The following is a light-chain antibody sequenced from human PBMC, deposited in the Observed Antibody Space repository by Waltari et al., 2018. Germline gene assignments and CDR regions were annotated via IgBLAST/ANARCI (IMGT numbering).Light chain of an antibody. CDR2: DAS. V-gene: IGKV1-16*02. Sequence: DIQLPQSPSSLSASVGSRVTLTCSASKDISKSLAWFQQKPGKAPNSLISDASTLQSGVPSKFTGSGSGTDFTFTISSLQPEDYGTYYCQQLKSYPLTFGGGTKVEIK. J-gene: IGKJ4*01. CDR3: QQLKSYPLT. CDR1: KDISKS.